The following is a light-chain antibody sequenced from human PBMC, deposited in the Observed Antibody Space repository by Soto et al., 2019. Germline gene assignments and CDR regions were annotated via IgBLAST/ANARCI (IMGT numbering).Light chain of an antibody. CDR2: EVS. V-gene: IGLV2-8*01. Sequence: QSALTQPPSASGSPGQSVTISRTGTSSDVGGYNFVSWYQEHPGKAPKLIIYEVSKRPSGVPDRFSGSKSGNTASLTVSGLQAEDEADYYCSSYAGSNNRYVFGTGTKLTVL. J-gene: IGLJ1*01. CDR1: SSDVGGYNF. CDR3: SSYAGSNNRYV.